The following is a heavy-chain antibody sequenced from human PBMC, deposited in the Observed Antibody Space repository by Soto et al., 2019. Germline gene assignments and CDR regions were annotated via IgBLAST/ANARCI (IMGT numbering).Heavy chain of an antibody. CDR2: ISPNDGKT. Sequence: EASVKVSCKASGYTFTNYGLTWVRQAPGQGLEWMGWISPNDGKTNYAQKLKGRVTMTADTSTSTAYMELRSLRFDDTAIYYCVKGGGSNYFGLDVWGQGTTVTVSS. CDR1: GYTFTNYG. J-gene: IGHJ6*02. D-gene: IGHD3-16*01. CDR3: VKGGGSNYFGLDV. V-gene: IGHV1-18*01.